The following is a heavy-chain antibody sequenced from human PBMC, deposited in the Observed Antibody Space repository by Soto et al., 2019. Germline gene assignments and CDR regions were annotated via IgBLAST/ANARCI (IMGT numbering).Heavy chain of an antibody. CDR3: ARGRRYCSGGSCKRFDP. CDR2: IFHSGST. D-gene: IGHD2-15*01. J-gene: IGHJ5*02. CDR1: GGSITSGAHS. V-gene: IGHV4-30-2*01. Sequence: SETLSLTCAVSGGSITSGAHSWSWIRQPPGKGLEWIGYIFHSGSTYYNPSLKSRVTISADTSKNQFSLKLSSVTAADTAVYYCARGRRYCSGGSCKRFDPWGQGTLVTVSS.